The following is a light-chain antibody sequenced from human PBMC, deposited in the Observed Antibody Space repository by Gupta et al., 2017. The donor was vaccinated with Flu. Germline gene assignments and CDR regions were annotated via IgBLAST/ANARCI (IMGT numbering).Light chain of an antibody. CDR2: DAS. V-gene: IGKV3-11*01. CDR3: QQRSNWPPWT. Sequence: EIVLTQSPATLSLSPGERATLSCRASQSVSSYLAWYQQKPGQAPRLLIYDASNRATGIPARFSGSGSGKDFTLTISSREPEDFAGYYCQQRSNWPPWTFGQGTXVEIK. CDR1: QSVSSY. J-gene: IGKJ1*01.